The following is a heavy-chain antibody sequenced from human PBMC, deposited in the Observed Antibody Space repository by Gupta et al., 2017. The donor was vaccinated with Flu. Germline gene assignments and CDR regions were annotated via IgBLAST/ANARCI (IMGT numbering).Heavy chain of an antibody. V-gene: IGHV1-69*06. CDR3: ARAGDYSHDVKISYYYYMDV. Sequence: GRQAPGQGLEWMGGIIPIFGTANYAQKFQGRVTITADKSTSTAYMELSSLRSEDTAVYYCARAGDYSHDVKISYYYYMDVWGKGTTVTVSS. J-gene: IGHJ6*03. D-gene: IGHD4-4*01. CDR2: IIPIFGTA.